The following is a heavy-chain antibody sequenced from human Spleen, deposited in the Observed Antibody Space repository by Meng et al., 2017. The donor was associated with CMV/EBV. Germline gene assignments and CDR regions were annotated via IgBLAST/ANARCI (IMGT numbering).Heavy chain of an antibody. CDR1: GFTFSSYA. V-gene: IGHV3-23*01. J-gene: IGHJ4*02. D-gene: IGHD6-13*01. Sequence: GGSLRLSCAASGFTFSSYAMSWVRQAPGKGLEWVSAISGSGGRTYYADSVKGRFTISRDNSKNTLYLQMNSLRAEDTAVYYCAKVPQGSSSWYAEEDYYFDYWGQGTLVTVSS. CDR3: AKVPQGSSSWYAEEDYYFDY. CDR2: ISGSGGRT.